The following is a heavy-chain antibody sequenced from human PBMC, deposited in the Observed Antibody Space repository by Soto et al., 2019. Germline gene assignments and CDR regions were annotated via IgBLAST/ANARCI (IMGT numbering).Heavy chain of an antibody. D-gene: IGHD3-3*01. CDR1: GFTFSSSA. Sequence: PGGSLRLSCAASGFTFSSSAMHWVRQAPGKGLEWVAVISYDGSNKYYADSVKGRFTISRDNSKNTPYLQMNSLRAEDTAVYYGARERYDFWSGYYTGYYYYGMDVWGQGTTVTVSS. CDR2: ISYDGSNK. CDR3: ARERYDFWSGYYTGYYYYGMDV. J-gene: IGHJ6*02. V-gene: IGHV3-30-3*01.